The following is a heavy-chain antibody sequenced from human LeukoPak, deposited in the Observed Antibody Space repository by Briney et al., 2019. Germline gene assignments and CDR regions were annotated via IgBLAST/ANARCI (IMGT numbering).Heavy chain of an antibody. V-gene: IGHV4-59*01. CDR3: ARDQTRDSSGYFEAFDI. CDR1: GASISTYY. CDR2: IYYSGST. J-gene: IGHJ3*02. Sequence: ASETLSLTCTVSGASISTYYWSWIRQPPGKGLEWIGYIYYSGSTNYNPSLKSRVTISLDTSKNQFSLRLRSVTAADTAIYYCARDQTRDSSGYFEAFDIWGQGTKVTVSS. D-gene: IGHD3-22*01.